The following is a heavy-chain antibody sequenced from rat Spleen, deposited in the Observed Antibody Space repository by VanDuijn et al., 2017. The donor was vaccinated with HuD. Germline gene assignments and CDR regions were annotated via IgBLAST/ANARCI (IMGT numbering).Heavy chain of an antibody. V-gene: IGHV5-29*01. Sequence: EVQLVESGGGLVQPGRSLKLSCAASGFTFSNYGMAWVRQAPTKGLEWVATISYDGSSTYYRDSVKGRFTISRDNAKSTLYLQMDSLRSEDTATYYCARSWSRNYGFAYCGQGTLVTVSS. CDR2: ISYDGSST. CDR1: GFTFSNYG. D-gene: IGHD1-11*01. J-gene: IGHJ3*01. CDR3: ARSWSRNYGFAY.